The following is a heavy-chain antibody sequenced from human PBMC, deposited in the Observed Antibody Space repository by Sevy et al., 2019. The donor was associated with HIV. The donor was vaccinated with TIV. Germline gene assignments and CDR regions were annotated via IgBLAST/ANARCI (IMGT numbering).Heavy chain of an antibody. D-gene: IGHD3-16*01. Sequence: GSLRLSCVTSGFTFSNAWMSWVRQGPGKGLEWVGRIKTKSDGGTTDFASSVKGRFIISRDDSKETVYLQMTSLKTDDTAVYYCTTVRAGLGDRLEFYFDFWGQGTLVTVSS. CDR3: TTVRAGLGDRLEFYFDF. CDR2: IKTKSDGGTT. V-gene: IGHV3-15*01. CDR1: GFTFSNAW. J-gene: IGHJ4*02.